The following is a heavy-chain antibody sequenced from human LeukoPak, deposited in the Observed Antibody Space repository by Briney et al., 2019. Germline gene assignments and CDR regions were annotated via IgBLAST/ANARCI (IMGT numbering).Heavy chain of an antibody. J-gene: IGHJ5*02. CDR3: ARDALSYDYSWGSYGHLGIDP. Sequence: ASVKVSCKASGYTFTRYYMHWVRQAPGQGLEWMEIINPSGGTTDYAQKLHGRITVTRDTSTSTVYMELTSLTSEDTAVYYCARDALSYDYSWGSYGHLGIDPWGQGTLVTVSS. CDR2: INPSGGTT. D-gene: IGHD3-16*01. CDR1: GYTFTRYY. V-gene: IGHV1-46*01.